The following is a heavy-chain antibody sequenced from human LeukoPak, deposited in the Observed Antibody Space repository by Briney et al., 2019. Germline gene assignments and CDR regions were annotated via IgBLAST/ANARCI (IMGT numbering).Heavy chain of an antibody. Sequence: GGSLTLSCAASGFTFSNYWITWVRQSPGKGLEWVAIIKPDGSDRYSVDSEKGRFTVSRDNAKNSLYLQMSSLRAEDTAVYYCARGGHRQKEFWGQGTLVTVSS. D-gene: IGHD3-10*01. CDR1: GFTFSNYW. CDR2: IKPDGSDR. CDR3: ARGGHRQKEF. J-gene: IGHJ4*02. V-gene: IGHV3-7*01.